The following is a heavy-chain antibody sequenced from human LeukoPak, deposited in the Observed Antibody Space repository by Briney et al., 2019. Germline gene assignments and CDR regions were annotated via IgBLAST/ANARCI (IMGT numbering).Heavy chain of an antibody. CDR3: ARVVDTSDFDY. J-gene: IGHJ4*02. CDR1: GYTFTGYY. D-gene: IGHD5-18*01. Sequence: ASVKVSCKASGYTFTGYYMHWVRQATGQGLEWMGWMNPNSGNTGYAQKFQGRVTITRNTSISTAYMELSSLRSEDTAVYYCARVVDTSDFDYWGQGTLVTVSS. CDR2: MNPNSGNT. V-gene: IGHV1-8*03.